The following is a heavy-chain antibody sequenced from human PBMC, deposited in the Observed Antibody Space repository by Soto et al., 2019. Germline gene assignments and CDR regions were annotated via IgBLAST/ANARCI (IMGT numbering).Heavy chain of an antibody. V-gene: IGHV4-31*03. CDR1: GGSISSGGYY. CDR3: ARGEYYDFWSGYLLLNWFDP. J-gene: IGHJ5*02. Sequence: QVQLQESGPGLVKPSQTLSLTCTVSGGSISSGGYYWSWIRQHPGKGLEWIGYIYYSGSTYYNPSLKTRVTISVDTSKNHFSLKLRSVTPADTAVYYCARGEYYDFWSGYLLLNWFDPWGQGTLVTVSS. CDR2: IYYSGST. D-gene: IGHD3-3*01.